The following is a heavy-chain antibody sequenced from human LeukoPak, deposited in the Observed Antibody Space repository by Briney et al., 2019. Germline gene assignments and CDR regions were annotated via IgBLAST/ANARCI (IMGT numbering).Heavy chain of an antibody. CDR2: ISYDGSNK. V-gene: IGHV3-30-3*01. CDR3: ASTSSQYDFWSGYHPSEAFDI. D-gene: IGHD3-3*01. CDR1: GFTFSINW. J-gene: IGHJ3*02. Sequence: GGSLRLSCAASGFTFSINWMIWVRQAPGKGLEWVAVISYDGSNKYYADSVKGRFTISRDNSKNTLYLQMNSLRAEDTAVYYCASTSSQYDFWSGYHPSEAFDIWGQGTMVTVSS.